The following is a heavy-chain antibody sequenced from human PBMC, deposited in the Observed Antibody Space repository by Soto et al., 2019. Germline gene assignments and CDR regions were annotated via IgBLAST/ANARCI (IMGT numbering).Heavy chain of an antibody. D-gene: IGHD1-7*01. Sequence: GGSLRLSCAASGFTFSSYAMSWVRQAPGKGLEWVSAISGSGGSTYYADSVKGRFTISRDNSKNTLYLQMNSLRAEDTAVYYCAKEYKNWDSRSCDAFDIWGQGTMVTVSS. CDR3: AKEYKNWDSRSCDAFDI. CDR1: GFTFSSYA. V-gene: IGHV3-23*01. CDR2: ISGSGGST. J-gene: IGHJ3*02.